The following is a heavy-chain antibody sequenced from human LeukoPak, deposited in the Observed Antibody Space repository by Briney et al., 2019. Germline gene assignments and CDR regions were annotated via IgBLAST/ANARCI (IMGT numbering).Heavy chain of an antibody. CDR2: MNPNSGNT. Sequence: ASVKVSCKASGGTFSSYAISWVRQAPGQGLEWMGWMNPNSGNTGYAQKFQGRVTMTRNTSISTAYMELSSLRSEDTAVYYCARGLRGHFGRVSRNEDYWGQGTLVTVSS. D-gene: IGHD3-16*01. CDR3: ARGLRGHFGRVSRNEDY. CDR1: GGTFSSYA. J-gene: IGHJ4*02. V-gene: IGHV1-8*02.